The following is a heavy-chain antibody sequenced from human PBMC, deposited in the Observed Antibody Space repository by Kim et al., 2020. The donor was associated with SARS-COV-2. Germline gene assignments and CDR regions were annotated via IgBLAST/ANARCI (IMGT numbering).Heavy chain of an antibody. CDR2: ISAYNGNT. Sequence: ASVKVSCKASGYTFTSYGISWVRQAPGQGLEWMGWISAYNGNTNYAQKLQGRVTMTTDTSTSTAYMELRSLRSDDTAVYYCARDLNYDFWSGYVAYYYYGMDVWGQGTTVTVSS. J-gene: IGHJ6*02. V-gene: IGHV1-18*04. CDR3: ARDLNYDFWSGYVAYYYYGMDV. D-gene: IGHD3-3*01. CDR1: GYTFTSYG.